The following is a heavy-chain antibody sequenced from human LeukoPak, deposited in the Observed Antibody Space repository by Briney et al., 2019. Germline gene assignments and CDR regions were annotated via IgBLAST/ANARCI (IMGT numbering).Heavy chain of an antibody. Sequence: PGGSLRLSCAASGFTFSSYAMHWVRQAPGKGLEWVAVTSYDGSIKKYADSVKGRFTTSRDNSKNTLFLQMNSLRPEDTALYYCAREITIFGVVIQRYDAFDIWGQGTMVTVSS. CDR1: GFTFSSYA. D-gene: IGHD3-3*01. J-gene: IGHJ3*02. CDR2: TSYDGSIK. CDR3: AREITIFGVVIQRYDAFDI. V-gene: IGHV3-30-3*01.